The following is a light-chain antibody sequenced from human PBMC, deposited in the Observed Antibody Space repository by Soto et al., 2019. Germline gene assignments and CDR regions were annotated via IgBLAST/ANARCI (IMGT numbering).Light chain of an antibody. V-gene: IGKV1-8*01. Sequence: AIRMTQSPSSLSASTGDRGTITCRASQGISSYLAWYQQKPGKVPKLLIYAASTLQSGVPSRFSGSGSGTDFTLTISCLQSEDFATYYCQQYYSYPLTFGGGTKVEIK. CDR1: QGISSY. CDR2: AAS. CDR3: QQYYSYPLT. J-gene: IGKJ4*01.